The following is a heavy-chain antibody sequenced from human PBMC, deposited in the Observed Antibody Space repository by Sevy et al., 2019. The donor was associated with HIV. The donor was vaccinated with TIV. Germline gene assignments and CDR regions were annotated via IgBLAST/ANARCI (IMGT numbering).Heavy chain of an antibody. D-gene: IGHD3-3*01. CDR3: ARDGFPMDDFWSGYPQYYYGMDV. Sequence: GGSLRLSCAASGCTFSSYSMNWVRQAPGKRLEWVSYIRSSSSTIYYADSVKGRFTISRDNAKNSLYLQMNSLRDEDTAVYYCARDGFPMDDFWSGYPQYYYGMDVWRQGTTVTVSS. J-gene: IGHJ6*02. V-gene: IGHV3-48*02. CDR2: IRSSSSTI. CDR1: GCTFSSYS.